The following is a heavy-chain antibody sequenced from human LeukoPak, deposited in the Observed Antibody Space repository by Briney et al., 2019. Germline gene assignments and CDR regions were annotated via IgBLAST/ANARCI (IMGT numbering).Heavy chain of an antibody. CDR3: ARDREVGATIHDY. J-gene: IGHJ4*02. CDR2: IKPDGSDK. Sequence: GGSLRLSCAASGFTFSNYYMSWVRQVPGKELDWVANIKPDGSDKSHVDSLKGRFTISRDKAKNQMYLKLNSLTVDDTAVDFCARDREVGATIHDYWGQGTLVTVSS. V-gene: IGHV3-7*01. CDR1: GFTFSNYY. D-gene: IGHD1-26*01.